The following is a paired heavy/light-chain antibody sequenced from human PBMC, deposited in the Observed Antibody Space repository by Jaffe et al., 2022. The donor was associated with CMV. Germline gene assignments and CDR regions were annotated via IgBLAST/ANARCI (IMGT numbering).Light chain of an antibody. CDR2: LGS. CDR3: MQSLQTPWT. Sequence: DIVMTQSPLSLPVTPGEPASITCRSSQSLLNSNGYNYLDWYLQKPGQSPQLLIYLGSNRASGVSDRFSGSGSGTDFTLKISRVEAEDVGVYYCMQSLQTPWTFGQGTKVEIK. CDR1: QSLLNSNGYNY. J-gene: IGKJ1*01. V-gene: IGKV2-28*01.
Heavy chain of an antibody. J-gene: IGHJ4*02. CDR1: GFTLSSYW. CDR2: INGDGSST. D-gene: IGHD2-15*01. CDR3: ARRESGGNGVGY. V-gene: IGHV3-74*01. Sequence: EVQLVESGGGLVQPGGSLRLSCAASGFTLSSYWMHWFRQVPGKGLVWVSRINGDGSSTSYADSVKGRFTISRDNAKNTLYLQMNSLRAEDTAVYYCARRESGGNGVGYWGQGALVTVSS.